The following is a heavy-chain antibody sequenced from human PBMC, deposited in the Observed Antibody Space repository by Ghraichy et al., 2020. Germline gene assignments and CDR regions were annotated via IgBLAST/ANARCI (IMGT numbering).Heavy chain of an antibody. V-gene: IGHV3-23*01. CDR1: GFNFKIYA. D-gene: IGHD7-27*01. CDR2: ISSHGADT. CDR3: AKLSLTGNFYREYFHY. J-gene: IGHJ1*01. Sequence: GGSLRLSCAASGFNFKIYAMSWVRQAPGKGLEWLSEISSHGADTFYADSVKGRFIISRDNFKNTVDLEMSGLRADDTAVYFCAKLSLTGNFYREYFHYWGQGTLVTVSS.